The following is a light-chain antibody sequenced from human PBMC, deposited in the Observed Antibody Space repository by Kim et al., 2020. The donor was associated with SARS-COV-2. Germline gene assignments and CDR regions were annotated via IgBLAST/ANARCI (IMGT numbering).Light chain of an antibody. CDR1: QSISSY. V-gene: IGKV1-39*01. CDR3: QQSYSTPPGYT. J-gene: IGKJ2*01. CDR2: AAS. Sequence: DIQMTQSPSSLSASVGDRVTITCRASQSISSYLNWYQQKPGKAPKLLIYAASSLQSGVPSRFSGSGSGTDFTLTISSLQPEDCATYYCQQSYSTPPGYTFGQGTKLEI.